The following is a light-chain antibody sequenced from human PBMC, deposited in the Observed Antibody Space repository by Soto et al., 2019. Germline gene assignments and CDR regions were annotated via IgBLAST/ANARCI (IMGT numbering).Light chain of an antibody. Sequence: DIQMTQSPSTLSGSVGDRFTITCRASQTISSWLAWYQQKPGKXPKXXIYKASTLKSGVPSRFSGIGSGTELTITISSLQPDDCETYDGQHYNSYSEAFGQGTKVDIK. V-gene: IGKV1-5*03. CDR1: QTISSW. J-gene: IGKJ1*01. CDR3: QHYNSYSEA. CDR2: KAS.